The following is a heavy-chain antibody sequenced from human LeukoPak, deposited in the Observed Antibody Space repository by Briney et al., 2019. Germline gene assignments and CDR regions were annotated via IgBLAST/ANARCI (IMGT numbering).Heavy chain of an antibody. CDR3: AKIPTGIAVADLNY. CDR1: GFTFNIYG. CDR2: ISYDGSNK. Sequence: GGSLRLSCAASGFTFNIYGMHWVRRAPGKGLEWVAVISYDGSNKYYADSVKGRFTISRDNSKNTLYLQMNNLRAEDTAVYYCAKIPTGIAVADLNYWGQGTLVTVSS. V-gene: IGHV3-30*18. D-gene: IGHD6-19*01. J-gene: IGHJ4*02.